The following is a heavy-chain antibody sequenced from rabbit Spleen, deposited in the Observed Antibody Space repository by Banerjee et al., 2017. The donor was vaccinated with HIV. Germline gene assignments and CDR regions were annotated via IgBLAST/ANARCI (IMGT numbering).Heavy chain of an antibody. V-gene: IGHV1S45*01. D-gene: IGHD1-1*01. Sequence: QEQLEESGGGLVQPGASLTLTCKASGFDFSSGYDMCWVRQAPGKGLEWISCIAGSSSGFTYSATWARGRFTCSKTSSTTVTLQMTSLTVADTATYFCARDTSSSFSSYGMDLWGPGTLVTVS. CDR3: ARDTSSSFSSYGMDL. CDR2: IAGSSSGFT. CDR1: GFDFSSGYD. J-gene: IGHJ6*01.